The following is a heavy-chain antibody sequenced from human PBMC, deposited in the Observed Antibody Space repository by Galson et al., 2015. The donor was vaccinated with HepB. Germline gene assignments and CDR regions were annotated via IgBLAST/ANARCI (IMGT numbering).Heavy chain of an antibody. V-gene: IGHV3-23*01. Sequence: SLRLSCAASGFAFHSHAMSWVRQAPGKGLEWISGISGNDDSTFYAVSVKGRFTVSRDNSKYMLYLQMDSLTAEDTGLYFCAKGYGLFDSWAQGILVTVSS. CDR3: AKGYGLFDS. J-gene: IGHJ5*01. D-gene: IGHD3-16*01. CDR2: ISGNDDST. CDR1: GFAFHSHA.